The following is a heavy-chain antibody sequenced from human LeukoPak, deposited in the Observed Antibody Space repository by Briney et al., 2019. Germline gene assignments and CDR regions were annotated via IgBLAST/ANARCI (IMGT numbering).Heavy chain of an antibody. CDR2: ISYDGSNK. CDR1: GFTFSSYG. V-gene: IGHV3-30*03. D-gene: IGHD3-16*02. CDR3: ARDTYVWGSYRELDY. J-gene: IGHJ4*02. Sequence: GRSLRLSCAASGFTFSSYGMHWVRQAPGKGLEWVAVISYDGSNKYYADSVKGRFTISRDNSKNTLYLQMNSLRAEDTAVYYCARDTYVWGSYRELDYWGQGTLVTVSS.